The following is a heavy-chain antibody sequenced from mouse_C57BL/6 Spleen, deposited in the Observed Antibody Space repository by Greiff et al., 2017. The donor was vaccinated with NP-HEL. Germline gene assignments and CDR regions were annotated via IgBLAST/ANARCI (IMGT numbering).Heavy chain of an antibody. CDR2: IDPENGDT. V-gene: IGHV14-4*01. CDR1: GFNIKDDY. D-gene: IGHD1-1*01. J-gene: IGHJ3*01. Sequence: EVQLQQSGAELVRPGASVKLSCTASGFNIKDDYMHWVKQRPEQGLEWIGWIDPENGDTEYASKFQGKATITADTSSNTAYLQLSSLTSEDTAVYYCTLLITAVVEGFAYWGQGTLVTVSA. CDR3: TLLITAVVEGFAY.